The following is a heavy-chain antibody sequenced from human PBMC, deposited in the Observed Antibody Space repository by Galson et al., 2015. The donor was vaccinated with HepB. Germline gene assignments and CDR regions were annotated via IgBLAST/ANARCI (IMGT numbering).Heavy chain of an antibody. CDR3: ARGPRTLNLNVIYPIAAAGKIDY. V-gene: IGHV4-34*01. J-gene: IGHJ4*02. Sequence: TLSLTCAVYGGSFSGYYWSWIRQPPGKGLEWIGEINHSGSTNYDSSLKSRVTISVDTSKNQFSLKLSSVTAADTAVYYCARGPRTLNLNVIYPIAAAGKIDYWGQGTLVTVSS. CDR1: GGSFSGYY. CDR2: INHSGST. D-gene: IGHD6-13*01.